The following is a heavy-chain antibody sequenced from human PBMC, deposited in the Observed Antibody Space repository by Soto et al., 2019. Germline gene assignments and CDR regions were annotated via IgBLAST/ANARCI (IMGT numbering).Heavy chain of an antibody. J-gene: IGHJ3*02. Sequence: ASVKVSCKASGGTFSSYAISWVRQAPGQGLEWMGGIIPIFGTANYAQKFQGRVTITADKSTSTAYMELSSLRSEDTAVYYCARSRGYCSGGSCGAFDIWGQGTMVTVSS. CDR1: GGTFSSYA. CDR2: IIPIFGTA. CDR3: ARSRGYCSGGSCGAFDI. V-gene: IGHV1-69*06. D-gene: IGHD2-15*01.